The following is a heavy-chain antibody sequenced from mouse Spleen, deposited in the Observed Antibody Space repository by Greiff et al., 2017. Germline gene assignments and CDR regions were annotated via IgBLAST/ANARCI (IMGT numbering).Heavy chain of an antibody. D-gene: IGHD2-3*01. J-gene: IGHJ2*01. CDR3: AIIYDGYSHFDY. CDR2: INPSTGGT. V-gene: IGHV1-42*01. CDR1: GYSFTGYY. Sequence: VQLQQPGPELVKPGASVKISCKASGYSFTGYYMNWVKQSPEKSLEWIGEINPSTGGTTYNQKFKAKATLTVDKSSSTAYMQLKSLTSEDSAVYYCAIIYDGYSHFDYWGQGTTLTVSS.